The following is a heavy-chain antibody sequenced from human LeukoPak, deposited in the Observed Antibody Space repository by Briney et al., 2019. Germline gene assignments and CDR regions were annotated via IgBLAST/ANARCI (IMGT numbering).Heavy chain of an antibody. Sequence: GGSLRLSCAGTGLAFNMFAIDWVRQTPGKGLEWVSTISPGGGGSYYVDSVKGRFNISRDNAQNTLYLQMNSLRAEDTGLYYCAKSPYYYGSTAPDTFDFWGQGTLVTVSS. V-gene: IGHV3-23*01. D-gene: IGHD3-10*01. CDR2: ISPGGGGS. CDR3: AKSPYYYGSTAPDTFDF. J-gene: IGHJ4*02. CDR1: GLAFNMFA.